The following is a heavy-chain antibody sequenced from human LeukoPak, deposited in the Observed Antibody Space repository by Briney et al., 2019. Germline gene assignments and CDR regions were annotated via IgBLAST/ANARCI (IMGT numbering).Heavy chain of an antibody. D-gene: IGHD3-10*01. CDR2: IYSGGST. J-gene: IGHJ6*02. CDR3: AKDRTYYYGSGWEHYYYGMDV. Sequence: GGSLRLSCAASGFTVSSNYMSWVRQAPGKGLEWVSVIYSGGSTYYADSVKGRFTISRHNSKNTLYLQMNSLRAEDTAVYYCAKDRTYYYGSGWEHYYYGMDVWGQGTTVTVSS. V-gene: IGHV3-53*01. CDR1: GFTVSSNY.